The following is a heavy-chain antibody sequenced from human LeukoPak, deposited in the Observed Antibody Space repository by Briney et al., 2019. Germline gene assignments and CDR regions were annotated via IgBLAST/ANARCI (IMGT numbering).Heavy chain of an antibody. CDR2: IHNGGST. Sequence: GGSLRLSCAASGFIVSTNYMTRVRQAPGKGLEWVSVIHNGGSTYYADSVKGRFTLSIDNSKNMLYLQMNSLRVEDTAVYYCASLARDYWGPGTLVTVSS. V-gene: IGHV3-53*01. CDR1: GFIVSTNY. CDR3: ASLARDY. J-gene: IGHJ4*02. D-gene: IGHD3-3*02.